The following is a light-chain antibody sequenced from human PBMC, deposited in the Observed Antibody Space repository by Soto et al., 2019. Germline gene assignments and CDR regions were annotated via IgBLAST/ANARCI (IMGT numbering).Light chain of an antibody. CDR1: QSLPNSNGYNY. V-gene: IGKV2-28*01. CDR3: KQALQAPQT. J-gene: IGKJ1*01. CDR2: LGS. Sequence: DLVMTQSPLSLPVILGEPASISCRSSQSLPNSNGYNYLDWYLQKPGQSPQLLSFLGSSRASGVPDRFTGSGSGTDGTLTISRVEAEDVGIYYCKQALQAPQTFGQGTWVEIK.